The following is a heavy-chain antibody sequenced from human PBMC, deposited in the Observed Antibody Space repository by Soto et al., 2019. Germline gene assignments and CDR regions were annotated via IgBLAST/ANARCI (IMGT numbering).Heavy chain of an antibody. CDR3: ARLGYCSSATCKYYFYYYRMDV. J-gene: IGHJ6*02. V-gene: IGHV3-48*02. D-gene: IGHD2-2*01. Sequence: PGGSLRLSCEASGFSFSSYSMNWVRQAPGKGLEWVSFISGRGTTTFYADSVKARFTVSRDNAKNSLYLEVNSLRDEDTAVYYCARLGYCSSATCKYYFYYYRMDVWGQGTTVTVSS. CDR1: GFSFSSYS. CDR2: ISGRGTTT.